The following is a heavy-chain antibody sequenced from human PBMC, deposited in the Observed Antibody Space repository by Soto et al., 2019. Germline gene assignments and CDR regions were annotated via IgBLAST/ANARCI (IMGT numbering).Heavy chain of an antibody. J-gene: IGHJ4*02. V-gene: IGHV3-74*01. CDR3: VSDQDTYGLAVFNY. CDR2: INVDGSTT. Sequence: EVELVESGGGLVQPGGSLRLSCEVSGFTFTTYWMHWVRQVPGKGLVWVSRINVDGSTTSYVDSVKGRFTISRDNAKTTLYLHMNSLRAQDTAVYYCVSDQDTYGLAVFNYWGQGTPVSVSS. D-gene: IGHD2-8*02. CDR1: GFTFTTYW.